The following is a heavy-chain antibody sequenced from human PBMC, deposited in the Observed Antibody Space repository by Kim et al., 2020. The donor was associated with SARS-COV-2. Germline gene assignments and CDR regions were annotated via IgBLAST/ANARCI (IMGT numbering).Heavy chain of an antibody. Sequence: GESLKISCKGSGYSFTSYWIGWVRQMPGKGLEWMGIIYPGDSDTRYSPSFQGQVTISADKSISTAYLQWSSLKASDTAMYYCARRSSGSYTAHGMDVWGQGTTVTVSS. CDR3: ARRSSGSYTAHGMDV. J-gene: IGHJ6*02. D-gene: IGHD1-26*01. CDR2: IYPGDSDT. V-gene: IGHV5-51*01. CDR1: GYSFTSYW.